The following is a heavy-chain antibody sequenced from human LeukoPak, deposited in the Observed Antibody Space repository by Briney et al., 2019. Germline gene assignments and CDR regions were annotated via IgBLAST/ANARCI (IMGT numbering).Heavy chain of an antibody. Sequence: GRSLRLSCAASGFTFSSYGMHWVRQAPGKGLEWVAVISYDGSNKYYADSVKGRFTISRDNSKNTLYLQMNSLRAEDTAVYYCAKLYLWFGGLSPLFDYWGQGTLVTVSS. V-gene: IGHV3-30*18. CDR3: AKLYLWFGGLSPLFDY. CDR1: GFTFSSYG. D-gene: IGHD3-10*01. CDR2: ISYDGSNK. J-gene: IGHJ4*02.